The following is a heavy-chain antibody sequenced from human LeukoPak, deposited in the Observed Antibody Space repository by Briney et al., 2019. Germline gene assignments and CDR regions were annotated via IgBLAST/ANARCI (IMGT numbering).Heavy chain of an antibody. D-gene: IGHD5-24*01. CDR2: IYYSGST. V-gene: IGHV4-59*01. CDR1: GGSFSGYY. J-gene: IGHJ2*01. CDR3: ARLGGDGYNWGIRYFDL. Sequence: SETLSLTCAVYGGSFSGYYWSWIRQPPGKGLEWIGYIYYSGSTNYNPSLKSRVTISVDTSKNQFSLKLSSVTAADTAVYYCARLGGDGYNWGIRYFDLWGRGTLVTVSS.